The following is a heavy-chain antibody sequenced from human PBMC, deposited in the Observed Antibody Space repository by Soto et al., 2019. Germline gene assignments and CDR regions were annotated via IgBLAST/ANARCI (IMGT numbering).Heavy chain of an antibody. CDR3: ARQIRGLTPNWFDP. Sequence: EMQLVESGGGLVQPGGSLRLSCGVSGFTFGSFWMGWVRQAPGKGLEWVANINQDGGEKYYLDSVKGRFTISRDNPMNSLYLQMDSLRVADTAVYFCARQIRGLTPNWFDPWGQGTLVSVSS. CDR2: INQDGGEK. V-gene: IGHV3-7*01. J-gene: IGHJ5*02. CDR1: GFTFGSFW.